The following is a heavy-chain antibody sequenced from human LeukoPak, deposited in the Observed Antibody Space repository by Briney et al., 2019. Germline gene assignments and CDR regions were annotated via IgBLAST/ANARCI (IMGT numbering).Heavy chain of an antibody. V-gene: IGHV3-48*04. CDR3: ASCSSTIIWDYYMDV. J-gene: IGHJ6*03. CDR2: ISSSSSTI. D-gene: IGHD2-2*01. CDR1: GFTFSSYS. Sequence: PGGSLRLSCAASGFTFSSYSMNWVRQAPGKGLEWVSYISSSSSTIYYADSVKGRFTISRDNAKNSLYLQMNSLRAEDTAVYYCASCSSTIIWDYYMDVWGKGTTVTASS.